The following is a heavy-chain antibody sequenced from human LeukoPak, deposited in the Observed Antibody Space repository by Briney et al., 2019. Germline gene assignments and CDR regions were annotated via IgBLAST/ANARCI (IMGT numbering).Heavy chain of an antibody. J-gene: IGHJ6*02. CDR1: GFTFSSYD. CDR3: ARCSGGSCYNTNYYGMDV. V-gene: IGHV3-30*03. Sequence: GRSLRLSCAASGFTFSSYDMHWVRQAPGKGLEWVAVISYDESNKYYADSVKGRFTISRDNSKNTLYLQMNSLRAEDTAVYYCARCSGGSCYNTNYYGMDVWGQGTTVTVSS. D-gene: IGHD2-15*01. CDR2: ISYDESNK.